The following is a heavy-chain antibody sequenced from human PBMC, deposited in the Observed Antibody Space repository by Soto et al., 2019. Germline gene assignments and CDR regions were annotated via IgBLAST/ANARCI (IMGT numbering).Heavy chain of an antibody. J-gene: IGHJ3*01. CDR1: GFSLTTSGEG. D-gene: IGHD4-17*01. CDR2: VYGDDDK. Sequence: QIALKESGRTLVKPTQTLTLTCTFSGFSLTTSGEGVGWVRQPPGKGLEWVALVYGDDDKRYLTSLKSRLTITKDTSKNQVVLTMTNMDPVDTGTYFCAHNIGGDYVYGFDFWGQGTKVTVSS. CDR3: AHNIGGDYVYGFDF. V-gene: IGHV2-5*02.